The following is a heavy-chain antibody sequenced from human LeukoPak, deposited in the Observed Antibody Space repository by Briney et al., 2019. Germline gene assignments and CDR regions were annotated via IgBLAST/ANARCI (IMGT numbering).Heavy chain of an antibody. CDR2: MKEDGTEK. CDR3: ASSPDHQRQVLLYFDY. CDR1: GFSIRNHW. Sequence: SGGSLRLSCVASGFSIRNHWMSWVRQTPGKGLEWVATMKEDGTEKDYVDAVKGRFTISRDNAMNSVYLQMSRLRAEDTAVYYCASSPDHQRQVLLYFDYWGQGALVSVSS. J-gene: IGHJ4*02. D-gene: IGHD6-25*01. V-gene: IGHV3-7*01.